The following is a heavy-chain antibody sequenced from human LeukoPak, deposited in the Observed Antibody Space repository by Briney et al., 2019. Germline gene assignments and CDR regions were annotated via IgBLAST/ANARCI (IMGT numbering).Heavy chain of an antibody. CDR1: GGSFSSYY. CDR2: INHSGST. J-gene: IGHJ5*02. V-gene: IGHV4-34*01. CDR3: ARCKKNNYDSSGYHGDWFDP. D-gene: IGHD3-22*01. Sequence: SETLSLTCAVYGGSFSSYYWSWIRQPPGKGLEWIGEINHSGSTNYNPSLKSRVTISVDTSKNQFSLKLSSVTAADTAVYYCARCKKNNYDSSGYHGDWFDPWGQGTLVTVSS.